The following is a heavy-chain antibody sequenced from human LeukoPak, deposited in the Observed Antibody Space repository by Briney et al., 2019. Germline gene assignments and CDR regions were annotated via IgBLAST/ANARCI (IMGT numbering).Heavy chain of an antibody. CDR2: ISYDGSNK. Sequence: PGGSLRLSCAGSGFTFSDYAMHWVRQAPGKGLEWVALISYDGSNKYYADSVKGRFTISRDNSKNTLYLQMNSLRAEDTAVYYCARDTPGDYWGQGTLVTVSS. CDR1: GFTFSDYA. V-gene: IGHV3-30-3*01. CDR3: ARDTPGDY. J-gene: IGHJ4*02.